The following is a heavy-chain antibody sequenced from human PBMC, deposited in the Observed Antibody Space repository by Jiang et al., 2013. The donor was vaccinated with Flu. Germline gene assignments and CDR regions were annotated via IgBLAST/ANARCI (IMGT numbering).Heavy chain of an antibody. CDR1: GFTFSSYS. D-gene: IGHD6-19*01. J-gene: IGHJ4*02. V-gene: IGHV3-21*01. CDR2: ISSSSSYI. Sequence: VQLVESGGGLVKPGGSLRLSCAASGFTFSSYSMNWVRQAPGKGLEWVSSISSSSSYIYYADSVKGRFTISRDNAKNSLYLQMNSLRAEDTAVYYCARIGTSGWFDYWGQGTLVTVSS. CDR3: ARIGTSGWFDY.